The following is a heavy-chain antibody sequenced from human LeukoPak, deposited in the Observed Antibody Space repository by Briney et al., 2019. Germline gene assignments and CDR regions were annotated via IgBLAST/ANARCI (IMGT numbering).Heavy chain of an antibody. D-gene: IGHD2-2*01. CDR3: ARDIDVVVPAAMDV. V-gene: IGHV4-38-2*02. J-gene: IGHJ6*04. CDR1: SNSISSGYY. CDR2: IYHSGST. Sequence: SETLSLTCTVSSNSISSGYYWGWIRQPPGKGLEWIGSIYHSGSTYYNPSLKSRVTISVDTSKNQFSLKLSSVTAADTAVYYCARDIDVVVPAAMDVWGKGTTVTVSS.